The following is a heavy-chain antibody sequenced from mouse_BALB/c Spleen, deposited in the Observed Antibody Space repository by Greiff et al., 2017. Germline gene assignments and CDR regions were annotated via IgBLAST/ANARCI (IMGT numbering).Heavy chain of an antibody. CDR2: IYPGDGDT. D-gene: IGHD2-3*01. V-gene: IGHV1-87*01. CDR3: ARYDGYYGYAMDY. Sequence: QVQLKQSGAELARPGASVKLSCKASGYTFTSYWMQWVKQRPGQGLEWIGAIYPGDGDTRYTQKFKGKATLTADKSSSTAYMQLSSLASEDSAVYYCARYDGYYGYAMDYWGQGTSVTVSS. CDR1: GYTFTSYW. J-gene: IGHJ4*01.